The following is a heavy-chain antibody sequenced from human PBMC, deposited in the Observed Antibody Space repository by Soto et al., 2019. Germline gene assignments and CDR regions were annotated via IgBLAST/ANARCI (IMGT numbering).Heavy chain of an antibody. V-gene: IGHV4-39*01. CDR3: VRLEGLATISYYFDF. CDR2: IYYSGSA. J-gene: IGHJ4*02. D-gene: IGHD3-9*01. Sequence: SWSLALTCTFSGDSVCISRYYLGWIRQPPGKGLEWIGSIYYSGSAYYNPSLKSRVTISVDTSKSQFSLKLNSVTAADSAVYFCVRLEGLATISYYFDFWGPGALVTVSS. CDR1: GDSVCISRYY.